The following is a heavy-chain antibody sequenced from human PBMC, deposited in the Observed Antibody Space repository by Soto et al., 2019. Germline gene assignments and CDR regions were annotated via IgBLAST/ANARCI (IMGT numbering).Heavy chain of an antibody. J-gene: IGHJ6*02. V-gene: IGHV3-72*01. CDR1: GFTFSDHY. CDR3: ARGGLGVITSLHYYYYGMDV. CDR2: TRNKANSYTT. D-gene: IGHD3-22*01. Sequence: GGSLRLSCAASGFTFSDHYMDWVRQAPGKGLEWVGRTRNKANSYTTEYAASVKGRFTISRDDSKNSLYLQMNSLKTEDTAVYYCARGGLGVITSLHYYYYGMDVWGQGTTVTVSS.